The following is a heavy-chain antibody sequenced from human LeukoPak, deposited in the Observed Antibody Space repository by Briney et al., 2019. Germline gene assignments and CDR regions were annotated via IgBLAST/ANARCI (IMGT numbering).Heavy chain of an antibody. CDR3: ARWDDSAWAFGN. CDR2: IAHSGAI. Sequence: NPSETLSLTCVVSGDSISNNNWWSWVRQSPGKGLEWIGYIAHSGAISYKSSLKSRVTISVDTSKNQLSLRLTSVTAADTAVYYCARWDDSAWAFGNWGPGTLVTVSS. D-gene: IGHD6-19*01. J-gene: IGHJ4*02. CDR1: GDSISNNNW. V-gene: IGHV4-4*02.